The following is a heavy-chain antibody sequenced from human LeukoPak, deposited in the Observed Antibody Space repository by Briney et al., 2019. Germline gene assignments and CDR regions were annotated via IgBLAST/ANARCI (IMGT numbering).Heavy chain of an antibody. Sequence: SVKVSCKASGYTFTSYAMHWVRQAPGQRLEWMGGIIPSFGTANYAQKFQGRVTITADESTSTAYMELSSLRSEDTAVYYCARRALGYCSGGSCPYYYGMDVWGQGTTVTVSS. CDR1: GYTFTSYA. J-gene: IGHJ6*02. D-gene: IGHD2-15*01. CDR3: ARRALGYCSGGSCPYYYGMDV. CDR2: IIPSFGTA. V-gene: IGHV1-69*13.